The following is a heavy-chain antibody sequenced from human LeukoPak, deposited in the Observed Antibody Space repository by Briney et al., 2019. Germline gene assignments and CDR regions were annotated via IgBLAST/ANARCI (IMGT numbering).Heavy chain of an antibody. D-gene: IGHD6-19*01. V-gene: IGHV1-18*01. CDR2: ISAYNGNT. Sequence: GASVKVSCKASGYTFTSYGISWVRQAPGQGLEWMGWISAYNGNTDYAQKLQDRVTMTTDTSTSTAYMELKSLRSDDTAVYYCARDHGVAVSGTWGYWAQGTLVTVSS. CDR3: ARDHGVAVSGTWGY. J-gene: IGHJ4*02. CDR1: GYTFTSYG.